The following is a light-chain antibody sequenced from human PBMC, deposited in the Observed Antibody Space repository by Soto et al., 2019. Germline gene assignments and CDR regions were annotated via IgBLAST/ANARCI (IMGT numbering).Light chain of an antibody. CDR3: QSHDSSLRAVV. J-gene: IGLJ2*01. V-gene: IGLV1-40*01. Sequence: QSVLTQPPSVSGAPGQRVTISCTGSNSNIGAGFDVHWYQQLPGTAPKLLIHSNSNRPSGVPDRFSGSKSGTSASLAITGLQAEDEADYYCQSHDSSLRAVVFGGGTKVTVL. CDR1: NSNIGAGFD. CDR2: SNS.